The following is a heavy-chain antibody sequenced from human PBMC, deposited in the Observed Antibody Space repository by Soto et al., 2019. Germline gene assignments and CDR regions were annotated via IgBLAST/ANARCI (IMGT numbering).Heavy chain of an antibody. J-gene: IGHJ6*02. V-gene: IGHV1-69*12. CDR2: IIPIFGTA. CDR1: GGTFSSYA. D-gene: IGHD3-22*01. Sequence: QVQLVQSGAEVKKPGSSVKVSCKASGGTFSSYAISWVRQAPGQGLEWMGGIIPIFGTANYAQKVQGRVTITADESTSTGYMELSSLRSEDTAVYYCARTYYYESSGYYAYYYYYYGMDVWGQGTTVTVSS. CDR3: ARTYYYESSGYYAYYYYYYGMDV.